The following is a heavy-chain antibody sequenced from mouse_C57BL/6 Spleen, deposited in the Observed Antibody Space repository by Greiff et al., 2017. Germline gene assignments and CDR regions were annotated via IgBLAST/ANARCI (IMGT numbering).Heavy chain of an antibody. CDR2: IYPGDGDT. CDR1: GYAFSSSW. Sequence: VKLQESGPELVKPGASVKISCKASGYAFSSSWMNWVKQRPGKGLEWIGRIYPGDGDTNYNGKFKGKATLTADKSSSTAYMQLSSLTSEDSAVYFCARSHNWAWFAYWGQGTLVTVSA. D-gene: IGHD4-1*01. CDR3: ARSHNWAWFAY. J-gene: IGHJ3*01. V-gene: IGHV1-82*01.